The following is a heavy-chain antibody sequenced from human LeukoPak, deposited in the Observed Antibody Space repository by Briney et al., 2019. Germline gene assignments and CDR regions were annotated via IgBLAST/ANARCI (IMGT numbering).Heavy chain of an antibody. J-gene: IGHJ4*02. CDR3: AMLADYGDYGMDY. V-gene: IGHV5-51*01. CDR2: IYPGDSDT. D-gene: IGHD4-17*01. Sequence: GESLQISCKGSGYSFTSYWIGWVRQMPGEGLEWMGIIYPGDSDTRYSPSFQGQVTISADKSISTAYLQWSSLKASDTAMYYCAMLADYGDYGMDYWGQGTLVTVSS. CDR1: GYSFTSYW.